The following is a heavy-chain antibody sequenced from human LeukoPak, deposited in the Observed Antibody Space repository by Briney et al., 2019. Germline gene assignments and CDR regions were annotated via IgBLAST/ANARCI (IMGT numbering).Heavy chain of an antibody. V-gene: IGHV1-18*01. CDR2: ISAYNGNT. Sequence: ASVKVSCKASGYTFTSYGISWVRQAPGQGLEWMGWISAYNGNTNYAQKLQGRVTMTTDTSTSTAYMELRSLRSDDTAVYYCARNRQKPGIAAYDAFDIWGQGTMVTVSS. CDR1: GYTFTSYG. D-gene: IGHD6-13*01. J-gene: IGHJ3*02. CDR3: ARNRQKPGIAAYDAFDI.